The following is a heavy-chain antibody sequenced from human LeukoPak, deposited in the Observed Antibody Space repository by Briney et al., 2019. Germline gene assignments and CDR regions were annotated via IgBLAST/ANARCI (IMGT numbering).Heavy chain of an antibody. CDR3: AKRASGSGTSLYYFDY. D-gene: IGHD3-10*01. Sequence: GGSLRLSCAASAFTFSIYAMICVRQAPGKGLEWFSVISNSGGSTFYADSVKGRFTISRDNSKNTLYLQMNSLRAEDTAVYYCAKRASGSGTSLYYFDYWGQGTLVTVSS. CDR1: AFTFSIYA. V-gene: IGHV3-23*01. CDR2: ISNSGGST. J-gene: IGHJ4*02.